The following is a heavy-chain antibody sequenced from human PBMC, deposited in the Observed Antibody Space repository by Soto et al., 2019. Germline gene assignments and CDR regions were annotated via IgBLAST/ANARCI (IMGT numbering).Heavy chain of an antibody. CDR1: GFTVSTNY. Sequence: GGSLRXXXXXSGFTVSTNYMSWVRQAPGEGLEWVSIIYSGGSTYYADSVKGRFIISRDNSKNSLYLQLNSLRVEDTAVYYCARDIGWFGGDNYYYYMDVWGKGTTVTVSS. CDR3: ARDIGWFGGDNYYYYMDV. CDR2: IYSGGST. D-gene: IGHD3-10*01. V-gene: IGHV3-66*01. J-gene: IGHJ6*03.